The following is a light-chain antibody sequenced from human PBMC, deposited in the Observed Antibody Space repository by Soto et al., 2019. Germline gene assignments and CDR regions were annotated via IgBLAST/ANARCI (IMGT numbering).Light chain of an antibody. V-gene: IGKV3-20*01. Sequence: ENVLTQSPGTLSLSPGERATLSCRASQSISSSYLAWYQQKPGHPPRLLIYGASNRATGIPDRFGGSGSGTEFTLTISRLEPEDFAVYYCQQYSGSPPLTFGGGTKVEIK. CDR2: GAS. CDR1: QSISSSY. J-gene: IGKJ4*01. CDR3: QQYSGSPPLT.